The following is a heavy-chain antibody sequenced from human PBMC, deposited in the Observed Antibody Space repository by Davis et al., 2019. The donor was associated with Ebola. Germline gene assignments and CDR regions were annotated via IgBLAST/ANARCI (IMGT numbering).Heavy chain of an antibody. V-gene: IGHV3-9*01. CDR3: AKDGSGIAVRGYGMDV. D-gene: IGHD6-19*01. CDR2: IRWHSCSI. CDR1: GFTFDDYA. J-gene: IGHJ6*02. Sequence: SLKISCAASGFTFDDYAMHWVRPAPGKGLEWVSGIRWHSCSIGYADSVKGRFTISRDNAKNSLYLQMNSLRAEDTALYYCAKDGSGIAVRGYGMDVWGQGTTVTVSS.